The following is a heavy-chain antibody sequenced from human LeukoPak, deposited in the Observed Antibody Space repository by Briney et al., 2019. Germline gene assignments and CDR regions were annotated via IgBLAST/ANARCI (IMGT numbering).Heavy chain of an antibody. D-gene: IGHD3-10*01. CDR1: GFTFSSYW. V-gene: IGHV3-74*01. CDR2: INSDGITT. J-gene: IGHJ5*02. Sequence: GGSLRLSCAASGFTFSSYWMHWVRQGPGKGLVWVSRINSDGITTTYADSVKGRFTISRDNAKNTLYLQMNSLRAEDTAVYYCARVTTTYGSGSYYRAFDAWGQGTLVTVSS. CDR3: ARVTTTYGSGSYYRAFDA.